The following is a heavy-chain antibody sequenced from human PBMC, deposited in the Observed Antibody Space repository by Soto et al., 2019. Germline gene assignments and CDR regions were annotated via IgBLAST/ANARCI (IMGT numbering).Heavy chain of an antibody. CDR2: ISAYNGNT. Sequence: QVQLVQSGAEVKKPGASVKVSCKASGYTFTSYGISWVRQAPGQGLEWMGWISAYNGNTNYAQKLQGRVTMTTDTPTSTAYMELRSLRSDDTAVYYCARTGNITMVRGVINYYFDYWGQGTLVTVSS. J-gene: IGHJ4*02. CDR1: GYTFTSYG. D-gene: IGHD3-10*01. V-gene: IGHV1-18*01. CDR3: ARTGNITMVRGVINYYFDY.